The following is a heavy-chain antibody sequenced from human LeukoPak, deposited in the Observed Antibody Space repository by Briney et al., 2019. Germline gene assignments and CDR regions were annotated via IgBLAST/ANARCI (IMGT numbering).Heavy chain of an antibody. D-gene: IGHD2-15*01. CDR2: VNWYGGST. J-gene: IGHJ4*02. V-gene: IGHV3-20*04. CDR1: GFTFDDYG. CDR3: ARDLSGGSYWDY. Sequence: PGGSLTLSCAASGFTFDDYGMSCVRLAPRQGMEWVSVVNWYGGSTGYADSVKGRFTNSRDNAKNSLYLQMNSLRAEDTALYYCARDLSGGSYWDYWGQGTLVTVSS.